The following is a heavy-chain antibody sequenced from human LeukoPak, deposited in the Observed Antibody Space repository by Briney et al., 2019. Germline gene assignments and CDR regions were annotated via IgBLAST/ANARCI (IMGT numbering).Heavy chain of an antibody. D-gene: IGHD5-12*01. Sequence: GGSLRLSCVASEFIFSDCWMSWVRQAPGKGLEWVSAVSTGGGSTYYADSVKGRFTISRDNSKNTLYVQMNSLRAEDTAVYYCAKSGYDHSGYFDYWGQGTLVTVSS. CDR2: VSTGGGST. CDR1: EFIFSDCW. J-gene: IGHJ4*02. V-gene: IGHV3-23*01. CDR3: AKSGYDHSGYFDY.